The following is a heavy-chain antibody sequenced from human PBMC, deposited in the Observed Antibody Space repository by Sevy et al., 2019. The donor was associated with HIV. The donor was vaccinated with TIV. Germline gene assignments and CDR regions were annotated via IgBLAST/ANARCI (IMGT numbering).Heavy chain of an antibody. V-gene: IGHV3-30*02. CDR2: IRYDGSNK. Sequence: GGSLRLSCAASGFTFSSYGMHWVRQAPGKGLEWVAFIRYDGSNKYYADSVKGRFTISRDNSKNTLYLQMNSLRAEDTAVYYCAKDFPYDSSGYYMDVWGKGTTVTVSS. CDR1: GFTFSSYG. D-gene: IGHD3-22*01. J-gene: IGHJ6*03. CDR3: AKDFPYDSSGYYMDV.